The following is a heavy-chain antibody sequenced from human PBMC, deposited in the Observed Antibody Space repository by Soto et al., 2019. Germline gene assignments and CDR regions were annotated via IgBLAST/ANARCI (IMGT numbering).Heavy chain of an antibody. CDR1: GFTFTSSA. D-gene: IGHD6-13*01. CDR2: IVVGSGNT. CDR3: AAAPGIAAAGYYYYYGMDV. V-gene: IGHV1-58*01. J-gene: IGHJ6*02. Sequence: SVKVSCKASGFTFTSSAVQWVRQARGQRLEWIGWIVVGSGNTNYAQKFQERVTITRDMSTSTAYMELSSLRSEDTAVYYCAAAPGIAAAGYYYYYGMDVWGQGTTVTVSS.